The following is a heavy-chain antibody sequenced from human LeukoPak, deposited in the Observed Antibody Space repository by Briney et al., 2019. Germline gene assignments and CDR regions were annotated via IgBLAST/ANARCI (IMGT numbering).Heavy chain of an antibody. J-gene: IGHJ4*02. Sequence: GGSLRLSCAASGFTFSSYAMSWVRQAQGRGLEWVSAISGSGGSTYYADSVKGRFTISRDNSKNTLYLQMNSLRAEDTAVYYCAKDLLRFLEWFRGYFDYWGQGTLVTVSS. CDR2: ISGSGGST. CDR1: GFTFSSYA. D-gene: IGHD3-3*01. V-gene: IGHV3-23*01. CDR3: AKDLLRFLEWFRGYFDY.